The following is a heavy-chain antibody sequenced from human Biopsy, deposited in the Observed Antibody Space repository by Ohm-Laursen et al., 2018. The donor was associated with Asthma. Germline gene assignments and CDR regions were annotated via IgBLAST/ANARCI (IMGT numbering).Heavy chain of an antibody. Sequence: GSSEKVSCKLSGYSLTDLSMHWVRQAPGQGLEWMGGHDHEEGGTVNAWRFQGRVTMTEDTSTDTAYMELSSLSSDDTAVYYCASDFPKDYVRYNFQFWGQGTLVTVSS. V-gene: IGHV1-24*01. CDR1: GYSLTDLS. CDR2: HDHEEGGT. J-gene: IGHJ4*02. CDR3: ASDFPKDYVRYNFQF. D-gene: IGHD1-1*01.